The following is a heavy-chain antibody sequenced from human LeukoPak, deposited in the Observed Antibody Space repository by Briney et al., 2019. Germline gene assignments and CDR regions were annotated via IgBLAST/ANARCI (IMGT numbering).Heavy chain of an antibody. CDR3: ATDRNSGKYYDY. D-gene: IGHD1-26*01. V-gene: IGHV3-33*01. CDR1: GLTFRNYG. Sequence: GGFLRLSCAASGLTFRNYGMHWVRQAPGKGLEWVAVIWYDGSNQYYVDSVKGRFTVSRDNAKNTLYLQMNSLRAEDTAVYYCATDRNSGKYYDYWGQGTLVTVSS. J-gene: IGHJ4*02. CDR2: IWYDGSNQ.